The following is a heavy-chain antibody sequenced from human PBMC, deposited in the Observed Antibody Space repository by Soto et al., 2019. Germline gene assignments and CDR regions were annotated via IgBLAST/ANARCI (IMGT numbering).Heavy chain of an antibody. CDR1: GGSISSGGDY. V-gene: IGHV4-31*03. CDR2: IYYSGST. Sequence: QVQLQESGPGLVKPSQTLSLTCTVSGGSISSGGDYWSWIRQHPGKGLEWIGYIYYSGSTYYNPSLKSRVSISVDTSKNQFCLKLSSVTAADTAVYYCARDYRASYPAYYYYGMDVWGQGTTVTVSS. CDR3: ARDYRASYPAYYYYGMDV. J-gene: IGHJ6*02. D-gene: IGHD3-16*02.